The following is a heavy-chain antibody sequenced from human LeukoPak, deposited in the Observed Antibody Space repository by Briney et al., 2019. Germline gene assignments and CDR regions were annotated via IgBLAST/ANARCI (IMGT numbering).Heavy chain of an antibody. J-gene: IGHJ4*02. V-gene: IGHV1-18*01. CDR1: GYKFTDFS. CDR2: ISPYNGDT. D-gene: IGHD5-12*01. Sequence: ASVKVSCKASGYKFTDFSMSWVRQAPGQGLEWVGWISPYNGDTRSAQKVQGRLTLTTDTATNTICFDLMSLRPEDTAIYFCAREWGYDSSGKYVKEDYWGQGTLVTVSS. CDR3: AREWGYDSSGKYVKEDY.